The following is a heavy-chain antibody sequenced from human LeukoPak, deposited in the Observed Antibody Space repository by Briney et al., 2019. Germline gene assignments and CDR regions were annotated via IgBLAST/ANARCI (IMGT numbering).Heavy chain of an antibody. CDR2: VSSSSSYI. J-gene: IGHJ4*02. CDR1: GFTFSSYS. Sequence: GGSLRLSCAASGFTFSSYSMNWVRQAPGKGLEWVSSVSSSSSYIYYADSVKGRFTISRDNAKNSLYLQMNSLRAEDTAVYYCGRDQTNYYDSSGYYWPFDYWGQEPLVTVSS. CDR3: GRDQTNYYDSSGYYWPFDY. V-gene: IGHV3-21*01. D-gene: IGHD3-22*01.